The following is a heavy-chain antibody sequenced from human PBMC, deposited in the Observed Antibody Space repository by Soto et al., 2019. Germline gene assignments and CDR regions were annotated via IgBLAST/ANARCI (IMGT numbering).Heavy chain of an antibody. V-gene: IGHV1-3*01. CDR1: GYTFTSYA. Sequence: GASVKVSCKASGYTFTSYAMHWVRQAPGQRLEWMGWINAGNGNTKYSQKFQGRVTITRDTSASTAYMELSSLRSEDTAVYYCARLRKYYDFWSGYFGNWGQGTLVTVSS. J-gene: IGHJ4*02. CDR2: INAGNGNT. D-gene: IGHD3-3*01. CDR3: ARLRKYYDFWSGYFGN.